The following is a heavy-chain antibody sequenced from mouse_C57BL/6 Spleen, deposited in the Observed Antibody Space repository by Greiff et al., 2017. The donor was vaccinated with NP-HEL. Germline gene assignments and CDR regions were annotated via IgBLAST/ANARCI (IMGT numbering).Heavy chain of an antibody. D-gene: IGHD2-3*01. CDR3: ARGDGYLAWFAY. V-gene: IGHV1-52*01. CDR1: GYTFTSYW. J-gene: IGHJ3*01. CDR2: IDPSDSET. Sequence: LQQPGAELVRPGSSVKLSCKASGYTFTSYWMHWVKQRPIQGLEWIGNIDPSDSETHYNQKFKDKATLTVDKSSSTAYMQLSSLTSEDSAVYYCARGDGYLAWFAYWGQGTLVTVSA.